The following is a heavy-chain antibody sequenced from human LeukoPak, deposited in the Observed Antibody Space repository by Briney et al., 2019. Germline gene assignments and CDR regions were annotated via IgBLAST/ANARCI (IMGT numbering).Heavy chain of an antibody. CDR1: GFTFDDYA. Sequence: PGGSLRLSCAASGFTFDDYAMHWLRHAPGKGPEWVSGISWNSGSLGYADFVKGRFTISRDNAKNSLYLQMNSLRAEDTALYYCAKDISPYGSGSPAYCDYWGQGTLVTVSS. CDR2: ISWNSGSL. D-gene: IGHD3-10*01. J-gene: IGHJ4*02. CDR3: AKDISPYGSGSPAYCDY. V-gene: IGHV3-9*01.